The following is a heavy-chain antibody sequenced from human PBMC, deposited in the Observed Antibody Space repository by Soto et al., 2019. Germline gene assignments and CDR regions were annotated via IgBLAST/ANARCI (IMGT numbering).Heavy chain of an antibody. V-gene: IGHV4-4*02. D-gene: IGHD6-19*01. J-gene: IGHJ4*02. Sequence: SETLSLTCAVSGGSISSSNWWSWVRQPPGKGLEWIGEIYHSGSTNYNPSLKSRVTISVDKSKNQFSLKLSSVKGRFTISRDSAKNSLYLQMNSLRAEDTAMYYCARVPSSGWPYFFDYWGLGTLVTVSS. CDR2: IYHSGST. CDR3: AKNSLYLQMNSLRAEDTAMYYCARVPSSGWPYFFDY. CDR1: GGSISSSNW.